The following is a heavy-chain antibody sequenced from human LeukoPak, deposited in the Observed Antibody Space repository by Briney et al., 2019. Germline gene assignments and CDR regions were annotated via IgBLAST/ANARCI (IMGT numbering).Heavy chain of an antibody. CDR1: GGSISTYY. J-gene: IGHJ4*02. V-gene: IGHV4-59*01. D-gene: IGHD5-12*01. CDR2: IYYSGYT. CDR3: ARRNLVATLYFDY. Sequence: SETLSLTCTVSGGSISTYYWSWFRQPPGKGLEWSGYIYYSGYTNYIPSLKRRVTISLDTSKNQFSLSLSSVTAAYTAVYYCARRNLVATLYFDYWGQGALVTVSS.